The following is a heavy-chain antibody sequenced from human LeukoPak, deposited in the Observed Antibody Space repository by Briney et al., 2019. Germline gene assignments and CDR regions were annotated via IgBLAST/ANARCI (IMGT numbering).Heavy chain of an antibody. CDR3: AKGGFSSSWWPNYFDY. CDR1: GLTVSSND. CDR2: IYSGGST. Sequence: GGSLRLSCEASGLTVSSNDMSWVRQAPGKGLEWVSVIYSGGSTYYADSVKGRFTISRDNAKNSLYLQMNSLRAEDTAVYYCAKGGFSSSWWPNYFDYWGQGTLVTVSS. D-gene: IGHD6-13*01. V-gene: IGHV3-53*01. J-gene: IGHJ4*02.